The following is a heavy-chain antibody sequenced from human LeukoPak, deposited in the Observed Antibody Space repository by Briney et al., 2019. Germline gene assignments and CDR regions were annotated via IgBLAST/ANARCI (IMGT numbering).Heavy chain of an antibody. CDR2: ISGSGGST. CDR3: AKYGSGRTTVTTVQYYFDY. CDR1: GFTFSSYA. V-gene: IGHV3-23*01. J-gene: IGHJ4*02. Sequence: GGSLRLSCAASGFTFSSYAMSWARQAPGKGLEWVSAISGSGGSTYYADSVKGRFTISRDNSKNTLYLQMNSLRAEDTAVYYCAKYGSGRTTVTTVQYYFDYWGQGTLVTVSS. D-gene: IGHD4-17*01.